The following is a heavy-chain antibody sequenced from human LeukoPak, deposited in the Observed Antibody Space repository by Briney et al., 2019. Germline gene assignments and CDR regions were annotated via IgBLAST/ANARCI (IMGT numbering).Heavy chain of an antibody. CDR1: GGSFSGYY. CDR2: INHSGST. V-gene: IGHV4-34*01. D-gene: IGHD3-16*02. CDR3: ARVMITFGGVIYYYYYYMDV. Sequence: SETLSLTCAVYGGSFSGYYWSWIRQPPGKGLEWIGEINHSGSTNYNPSLKSRVTISVDTSKNQFSLKLSSVTAADTAVYYCARVMITFGGVIYYYYYYMDVWGKGTTVTVSS. J-gene: IGHJ6*03.